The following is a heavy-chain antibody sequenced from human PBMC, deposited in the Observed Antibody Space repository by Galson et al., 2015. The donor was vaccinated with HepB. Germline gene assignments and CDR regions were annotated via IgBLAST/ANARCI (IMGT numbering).Heavy chain of an antibody. D-gene: IGHD3-16*01. CDR3: ARDREPYSYGDSWYYGMDV. J-gene: IGHJ6*04. CDR1: GFTFSRYG. Sequence: SLRLSCAASGFTFSRYGMHWVRQAPGKGLEWVAVIWYDGSYKYYAESVKGRFTVSRENSKNTLFLQVNSLRAEDAAVYYCARDREPYSYGDSWYYGMDVWGKGTTVTVSS. CDR2: IWYDGSYK. V-gene: IGHV3-33*01.